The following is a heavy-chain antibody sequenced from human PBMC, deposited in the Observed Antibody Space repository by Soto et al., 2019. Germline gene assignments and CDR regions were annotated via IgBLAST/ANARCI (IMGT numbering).Heavy chain of an antibody. CDR3: ARGRGYVYGSNFYGVGV. V-gene: IGHV4-34*01. CDR2: INHSGTT. CDR1: RGSFSGFY. J-gene: IGHJ6*02. Sequence: PSETLSLTCGVYRGSFSGFYWSWVRQTPGGGLEWIGEINHSGTTNYNPSFQNRVTISVDKSTNNFSLKMTSVTAADAAVYYCARGRGYVYGSNFYGVGVGGQGTSVT. D-gene: IGHD6-25*01.